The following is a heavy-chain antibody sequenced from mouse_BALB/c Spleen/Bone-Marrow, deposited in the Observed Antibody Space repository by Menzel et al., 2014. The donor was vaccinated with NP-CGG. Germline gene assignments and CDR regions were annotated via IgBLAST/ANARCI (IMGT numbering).Heavy chain of an antibody. CDR1: GYAFXGYW. CDR3: ARGGISVDY. CDR2: IYPGDGDT. V-gene: IGHV1-80*01. Sequence: QVQLQQPGAELVRPGSSVKISCKASGYAFXGYWMNWVKQRPGQGLEWIGQIYPGDGDTDYNGKFKGKATLTADKSSSTAYMQLSSLTSEDSAVYFCARGGISVDYWGQGTTLTVSS. J-gene: IGHJ2*01.